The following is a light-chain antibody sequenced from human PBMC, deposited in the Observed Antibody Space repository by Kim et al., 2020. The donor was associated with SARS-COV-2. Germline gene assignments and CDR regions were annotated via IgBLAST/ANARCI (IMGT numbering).Light chain of an antibody. CDR3: CSYAGDSTFV. CDR1: SSDVGSHNL. V-gene: IGLV2-23*01. CDR2: EDN. J-gene: IGLJ1*01. Sequence: GQSITISCSGTSSDVGSHNLVSWYQQHPGKAPKLMTCEDNRRPSGVSNRFSGSKSGNTASLTISGLQAEDEAEYYCCSYAGDSTFVFGTGTKVTVL.